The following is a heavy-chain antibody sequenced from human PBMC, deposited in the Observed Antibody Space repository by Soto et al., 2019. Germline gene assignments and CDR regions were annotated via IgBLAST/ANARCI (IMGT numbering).Heavy chain of an antibody. CDR3: ARILYSSQRDGVDV. J-gene: IGHJ6*02. CDR2: ISGNSDAI. V-gene: IGHV3-23*01. CDR1: GFTFTSYP. Sequence: GGPLRLSCAASGFTFTSYPMTWFRQAPGKGLEWVSSISGNSDAIFYADSVKGRFTISSDNSRTTLYMQMNSPRAEDMAIYYCARILYSSQRDGVDVWGQGTTVTVSS. D-gene: IGHD2-8*01.